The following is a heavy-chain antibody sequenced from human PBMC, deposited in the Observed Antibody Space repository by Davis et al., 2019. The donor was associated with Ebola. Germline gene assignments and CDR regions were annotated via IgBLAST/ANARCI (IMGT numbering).Heavy chain of an antibody. Sequence: PSETLSLTCAVSGGSISSSNWWSWVRQPPGKGLEWIGEIYHSGSTNYNPSLKSRVTISVDKSKNQFSLKLSSVTAADTAVYYCARDVNYGVQQNWFDPWGQGTLVTVSS. J-gene: IGHJ5*02. V-gene: IGHV4-4*02. CDR1: GGSISSSNW. CDR2: IYHSGST. CDR3: ARDVNYGVQQNWFDP. D-gene: IGHD4-17*01.